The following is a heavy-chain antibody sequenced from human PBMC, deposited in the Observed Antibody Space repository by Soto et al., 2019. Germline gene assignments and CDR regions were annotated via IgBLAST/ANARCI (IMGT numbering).Heavy chain of an antibody. CDR2: ISVYNGNT. D-gene: IGHD2-2*01. CDR1: GYSFSSFG. CDR3: ARESTVPTARVGYFYYGVDV. J-gene: IGHJ6*02. Sequence: VQLVQSGAEVKKPGASVKVSCKASGYSFSSFGITWVRQAPGQGLEWMGWISVYNGNTNYAQSLQGRVSLTTDTSTSTAYMELRSLRSDDTAIYFCARESTVPTARVGYFYYGVDVWGQGTTVTVSS. V-gene: IGHV1-18*01.